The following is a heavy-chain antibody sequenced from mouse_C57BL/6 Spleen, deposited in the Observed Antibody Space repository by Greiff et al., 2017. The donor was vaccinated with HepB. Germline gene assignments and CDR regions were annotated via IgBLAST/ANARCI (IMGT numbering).Heavy chain of an antibody. D-gene: IGHD1-1*01. CDR2: ISDGGSYT. CDR1: GFTFSSYA. CDR3: ARDYGSSPYYFDY. Sequence: EVKVEESGGGLVKPGGSLKLSCAASGFTFSSYAMSWVRQTPEKRLEWVATISDGGSYTYYPDNVKGRFTISRDNAKNNLYLQMSHLKSEDTAMYYCARDYGSSPYYFDYWGQGTTLTVSS. J-gene: IGHJ2*01. V-gene: IGHV5-4*01.